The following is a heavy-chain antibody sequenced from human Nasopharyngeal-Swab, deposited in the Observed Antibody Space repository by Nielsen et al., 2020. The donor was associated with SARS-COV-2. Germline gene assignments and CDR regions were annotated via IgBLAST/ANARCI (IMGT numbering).Heavy chain of an antibody. CDR1: GLTVSDHW. CDR3: ARGYCSSGSCYAKHYGMDV. Sequence: GESLKISCVASGLTVSDHWMSWVRQAPGKGLEWVGNINEDGSEKRYVESVKGRFTISRDNAKNSLYLQMNNLRAEDTAVYYCARGYCSSGSCYAKHYGMDVWGQGTTVTVSS. CDR2: INEDGSEK. J-gene: IGHJ6*02. D-gene: IGHD2-15*01. V-gene: IGHV3-7*01.